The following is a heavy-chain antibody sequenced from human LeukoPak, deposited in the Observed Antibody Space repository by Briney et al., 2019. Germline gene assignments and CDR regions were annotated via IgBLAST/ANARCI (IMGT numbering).Heavy chain of an antibody. V-gene: IGHV4-59*08. CDR3: ARFPGLVGYSYYFDY. CDR2: IYYSGST. J-gene: IGHJ4*02. D-gene: IGHD3-22*01. CDR1: GGSISSYY. Sequence: SETLSLTCTVSGGSISSYYWSWIRQPPGKGLEWIGYIYYSGSTNYNPSLKSRVTISVDTSKNQFSLKLSSVTAADTAVYYCARFPGLVGYSYYFDYWGQGTLVTVSS.